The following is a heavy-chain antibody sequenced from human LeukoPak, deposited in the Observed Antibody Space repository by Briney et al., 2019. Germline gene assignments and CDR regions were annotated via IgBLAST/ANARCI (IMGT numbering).Heavy chain of an antibody. J-gene: IGHJ5*02. CDR2: IYYSGTT. Sequence: SETLSLTCSVSGGSISPYYWSWIRQPPGKGLEWIGYIYYSGTTNYNPSLQSRVTISVATSKNQFSLKLSSVTAADTALYYCAREAWFGDPRWFDPWGQGTLVTVSS. V-gene: IGHV4-59*01. CDR1: GGSISPYY. D-gene: IGHD3-10*01. CDR3: AREAWFGDPRWFDP.